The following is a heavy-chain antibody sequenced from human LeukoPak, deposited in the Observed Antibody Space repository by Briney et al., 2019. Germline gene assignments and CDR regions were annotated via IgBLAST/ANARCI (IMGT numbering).Heavy chain of an antibody. CDR1: GYTFTGYY. V-gene: IGHV1-2*04. D-gene: IGHD3-10*01. J-gene: IGHJ4*02. Sequence: GASVKVSCKASGYTFTGYYMHWVRQAPGQGLEWMGWINPNSGGTNYAQKFQGWVTMTRDTSISTAYMELSRLRSDDTAVYYCAREYTYYYGSGSYFHFDYWGQGTLVTVSS. CDR3: AREYTYYYGSGSYFHFDY. CDR2: INPNSGGT.